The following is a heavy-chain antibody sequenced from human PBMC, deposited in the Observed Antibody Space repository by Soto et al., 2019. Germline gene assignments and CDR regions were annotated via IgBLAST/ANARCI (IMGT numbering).Heavy chain of an antibody. CDR3: ARGYCSSTSCFDP. CDR2: IYYSGST. V-gene: IGHV4-31*03. Sequence: SETMSLTCSLAGGSISSGVYYRSSIRQHPGKGLEWIGYIYYSGSTSYNPSLKSRVTISVDTSKNQFSLKLSSVTAADTAVYYCARGYCSSTSCFDPWGQGTLVTVS. D-gene: IGHD2-2*01. CDR1: GGSISSGVYY. J-gene: IGHJ5*02.